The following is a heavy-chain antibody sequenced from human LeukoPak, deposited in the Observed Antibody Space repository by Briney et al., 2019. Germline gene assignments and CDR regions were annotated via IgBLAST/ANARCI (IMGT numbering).Heavy chain of an antibody. CDR3: ASEGGTDSGWYGGVY. Sequence: ASVKVSCKASGYTFTGYYMHWVRQAPGQGLEWMGWINPNSGGTNYAQKFQGRVTMTRDTSISTAYMELSRLRSDDAAVYYCASEGGTDSGWYGGVYWGQGTLVTVSS. J-gene: IGHJ4*02. D-gene: IGHD6-19*01. CDR1: GYTFTGYY. CDR2: INPNSGGT. V-gene: IGHV1-2*02.